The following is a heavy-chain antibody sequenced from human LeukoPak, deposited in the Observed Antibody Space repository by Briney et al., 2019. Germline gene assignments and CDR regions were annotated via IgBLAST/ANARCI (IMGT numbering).Heavy chain of an antibody. CDR1: GFTFSSYG. CDR3: AKLKDRGYYDFWSGSDDAFDI. J-gene: IGHJ3*02. D-gene: IGHD3-3*01. Sequence: GGSLRLSCAASGFTFSSYGMHWVRQAPGKGLEWVAVISYDGSNKYYADSVKGRFTISRDNSKNTLYLQMNSLRAEDTAVYYCAKLKDRGYYDFWSGSDDAFDIWGQGTMVTVS. V-gene: IGHV3-30*18. CDR2: ISYDGSNK.